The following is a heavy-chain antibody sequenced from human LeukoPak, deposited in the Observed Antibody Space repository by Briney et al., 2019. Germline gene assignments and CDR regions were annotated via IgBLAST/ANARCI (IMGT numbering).Heavy chain of an antibody. CDR3: AGAEHHSSGSY. D-gene: IGHD3-22*01. CDR1: GFTFSSYW. V-gene: IGHV3-74*01. Sequence: PGGSLRLSCAASGFTFSSYWMHWVRQAPGKGPVWVARIKSDGSYTSYADSVKGRFTISRDNAKNTLYLQMNSLGAEDTAVYYCAGAEHHSSGSYWGQGTLVTVSS. J-gene: IGHJ4*02. CDR2: IKSDGSYT.